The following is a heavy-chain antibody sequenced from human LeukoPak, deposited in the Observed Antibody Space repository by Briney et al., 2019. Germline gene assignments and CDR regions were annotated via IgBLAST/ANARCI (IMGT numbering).Heavy chain of an antibody. D-gene: IGHD3-10*01. V-gene: IGHV4-34*01. CDR3: ARLPPTAPRITMVRGVKYYMDV. CDR2: INHSGST. CDR1: GGSFSGYY. J-gene: IGHJ6*03. Sequence: PSETLSLTCAVYGGSFSGYYWSWIRQPPGKGLEWIGEINHSGSTNYNPSLKSRVTISVDTSKNQFSLKLGSVTAADTAVYYCARLPPTAPRITMVRGVKYYMDVWGKGTTVTISS.